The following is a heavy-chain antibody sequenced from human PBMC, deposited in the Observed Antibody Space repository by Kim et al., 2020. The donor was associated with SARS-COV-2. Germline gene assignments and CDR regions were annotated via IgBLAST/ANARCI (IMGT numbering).Heavy chain of an antibody. CDR1: GFTFSSYA. Sequence: GGSLRLSCAASGFTFSSYAMSWVRQAPGKGLEWVSAISGSGGSTYYADSVKGRFTISRDNSKNTLYLQMNSLRAEDTAVYYCAKVPSIVRGVIAYYFDYWGQGTLVTVSS. CDR2: ISGSGGST. D-gene: IGHD3-10*01. V-gene: IGHV3-23*01. CDR3: AKVPSIVRGVIAYYFDY. J-gene: IGHJ4*02.